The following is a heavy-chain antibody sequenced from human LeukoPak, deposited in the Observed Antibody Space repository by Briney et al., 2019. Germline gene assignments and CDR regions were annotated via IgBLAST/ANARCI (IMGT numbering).Heavy chain of an antibody. CDR2: ISGSGGST. CDR3: AKDPSSWYSEYFQH. Sequence: GGSLRLSCAASGFTFSSYAMSWVRQAPGKGLEWVSAISGSGGSTYYADSVKGRFTISRDDSKNTLYLQMNSLRAEDTAVYYCAKDPSSWYSEYFQHWGQGTLVTVSS. CDR1: GFTFSSYA. D-gene: IGHD6-13*01. V-gene: IGHV3-23*01. J-gene: IGHJ1*01.